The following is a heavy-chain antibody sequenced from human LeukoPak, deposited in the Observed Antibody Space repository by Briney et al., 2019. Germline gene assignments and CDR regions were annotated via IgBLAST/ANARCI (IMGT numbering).Heavy chain of an antibody. CDR1: GGSISSSSYY. V-gene: IGHV4-39*07. D-gene: IGHD3-10*01. CDR2: IYYTGST. CDR3: ARLTYYYGSGSYYLFDY. J-gene: IGHJ4*02. Sequence: PSETLSLTCTVSGGSISSSSYYWGWIRQPPGKGLEWIGSIYYTGSTYYNPSLKSRVTISVDTSKNQISLKLSSVTAADTAVYYCARLTYYYGSGSYYLFDYWGQGTLVTVSS.